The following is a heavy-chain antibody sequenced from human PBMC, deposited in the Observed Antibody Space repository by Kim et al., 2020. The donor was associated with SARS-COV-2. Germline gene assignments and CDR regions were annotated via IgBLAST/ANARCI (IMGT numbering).Heavy chain of an antibody. D-gene: IGHD3-3*01. CDR2: ISYDGSNK. CDR3: AKSYHDFWSGRDAFDI. CDR1: GFTFSSYG. J-gene: IGHJ3*02. Sequence: GGSLRLSCAASGFTFSSYGMHWVRQAPGKGLEWVAVISYDGSNKYYADSVKGRFTISRDNSKNTLYLQMNSLRAEDTAVYYCAKSYHDFWSGRDAFDIWGQGTMVTVSS. V-gene: IGHV3-30*18.